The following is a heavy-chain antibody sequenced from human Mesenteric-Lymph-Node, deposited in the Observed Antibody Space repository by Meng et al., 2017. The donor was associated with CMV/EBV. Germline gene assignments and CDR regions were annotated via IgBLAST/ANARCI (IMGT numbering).Heavy chain of an antibody. Sequence: SCVASWFSVSSNSMGWVRQAPGKGLEGVSLIYDSGTTYYADSVRGRFTISRDNSKNTLFLQMNSLRAEDTAVYYCARHDPLRTAHAPWGQGTLVTVSS. CDR3: ARHDPLRTAHAP. CDR1: WFSVSSNS. D-gene: IGHD2-21*02. J-gene: IGHJ5*02. CDR2: IYDSGTT. V-gene: IGHV3-53*01.